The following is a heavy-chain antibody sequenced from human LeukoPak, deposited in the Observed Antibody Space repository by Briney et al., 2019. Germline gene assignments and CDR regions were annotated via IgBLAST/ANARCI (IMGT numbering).Heavy chain of an antibody. V-gene: IGHV3-48*01. CDR3: AKDYYDSSGYYAHYSHYGMDV. D-gene: IGHD3-22*01. CDR2: IKDDSTSI. Sequence: PGGSLRLSCAASGFTLSTYSMHWVRQAPGKGLEWVSYIKDDSTSIQYAGSVKGRFTIARDNSKSTLFLRMSSLRAEDTALYYCAKDYYDSSGYYAHYSHYGMDVWGRGTTVTVSS. CDR1: GFTLSTYS. J-gene: IGHJ6*02.